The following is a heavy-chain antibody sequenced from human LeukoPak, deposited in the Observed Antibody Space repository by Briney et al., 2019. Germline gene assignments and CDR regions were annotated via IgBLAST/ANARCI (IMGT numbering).Heavy chain of an antibody. CDR1: GHSMNTFG. CDR3: ANVAKGRYFFYYTDV. V-gene: IGHV1-18*01. Sequence: ASVKVSCKTSGHSMNTFGITWVRQAPGQGLEWIGWMSSDNGNTNYADKFQGRVSITRDTSRTTAYMELRSLRSDDTAVYFCANVAKGRYFFYYTDVWGAGTTVTVSS. CDR2: MSSDNGNT. D-gene: IGHD5-12*01. J-gene: IGHJ6*03.